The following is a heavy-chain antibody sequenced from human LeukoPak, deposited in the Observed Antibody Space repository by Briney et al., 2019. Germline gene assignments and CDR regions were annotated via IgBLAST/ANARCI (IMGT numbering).Heavy chain of an antibody. CDR1: GFTSRSNW. CDR3: ARDFFGWSSLGH. CDR2: VQPDGSAK. V-gene: IGHV3-7*01. D-gene: IGHD6-19*01. Sequence: PGGSLRLSCAASGFTSRSNWMNWVRQAPGKGLEWVAHVQPDGSAKIYADPVKGRFTISRDNAKDSVYLQMNSLRVEDTAVYYCARDFFGWSSLGHWGQGTLVTVSS. J-gene: IGHJ1*01.